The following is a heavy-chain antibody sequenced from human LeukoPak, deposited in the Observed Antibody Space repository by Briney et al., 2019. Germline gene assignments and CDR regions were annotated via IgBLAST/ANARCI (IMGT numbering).Heavy chain of an antibody. CDR3: ARGPLAPHYDILTGYSLEYYYYYYMDV. Sequence: SETLSLTCTVSGGSISSYYWSWIRQPPGKGLEWIGYIYYSGSTNYNPSLKSRVTISVDTSKNQFSLKLSSVTAADTAVYYCARGPLAPHYDILTGYSLEYYYYYYMDVWGKGTTVTISS. CDR2: IYYSGST. V-gene: IGHV4-59*01. J-gene: IGHJ6*03. CDR1: GGSISSYY. D-gene: IGHD3-9*01.